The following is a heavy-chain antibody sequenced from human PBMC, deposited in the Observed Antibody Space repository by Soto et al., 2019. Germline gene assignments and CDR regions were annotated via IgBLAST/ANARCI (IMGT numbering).Heavy chain of an antibody. D-gene: IGHD2-8*01. Sequence: GGSLRLSCAASGFTFSSYAMHWVRQAPGKGLEWVAVISYDGSNKYYADSVKGRFTISRDNSKNTLYLQMNSLRAEDTAVYYCARERGILYATSLWGQGTLVTVSS. J-gene: IGHJ4*02. CDR1: GFTFSSYA. CDR3: ARERGILYATSL. V-gene: IGHV3-30-3*01. CDR2: ISYDGSNK.